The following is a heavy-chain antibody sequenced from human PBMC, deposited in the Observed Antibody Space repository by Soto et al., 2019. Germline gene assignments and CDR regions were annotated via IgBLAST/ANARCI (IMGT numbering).Heavy chain of an antibody. V-gene: IGHV1-69*12. CDR3: ARHVPAAGYYYGMDV. D-gene: IGHD2-2*01. J-gene: IGHJ6*02. CDR2: SISIFGTA. Sequence: QVQLVQSGAEVKKPGSSVKVSCKASGGTFSSYAISWVRQAPGQGLEWMGGSISIFGTANYAQKFQGRVTITADESTSTDYMELSSLRSEDTAVYYCARHVPAAGYYYGMDVWGQGTTVTVSS. CDR1: GGTFSSYA.